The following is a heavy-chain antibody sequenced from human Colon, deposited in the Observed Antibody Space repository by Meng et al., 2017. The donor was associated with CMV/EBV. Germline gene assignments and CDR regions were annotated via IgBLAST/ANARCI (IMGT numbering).Heavy chain of an antibody. Sequence: GGSLRLSCAASGFTFSNAWMSWVRQAPGKGLEWVGRIKSKTDGGTTDYAAPVKGRFTISRDDSKNTLYLQMNSLKTEDTAVYYCTTTGNWYSSSSSVDYWGQGTLVTVSS. CDR1: GFTFSNAW. J-gene: IGHJ4*02. D-gene: IGHD6-6*01. CDR3: TTTGNWYSSSSSVDY. CDR2: IKSKTDGGTT. V-gene: IGHV3-15*01.